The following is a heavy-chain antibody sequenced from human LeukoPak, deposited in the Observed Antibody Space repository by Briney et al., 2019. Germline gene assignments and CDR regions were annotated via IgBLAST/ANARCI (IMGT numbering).Heavy chain of an antibody. CDR2: ISSSGSTI. CDR1: GFTFSSYE. J-gene: IGHJ6*03. D-gene: IGHD2-15*01. V-gene: IGHV3-48*03. CDR3: ARGAASYYYYMDV. Sequence: GGSLRLSCAASGFTFSSYEMNWVRQAPGKGLEWVSYISSSGSTIYYADSVKGRFTISRDNAKNSLYLQMNSLRAEDTAVYYCARGAASYYYYMDVWGKGTTVTVSS.